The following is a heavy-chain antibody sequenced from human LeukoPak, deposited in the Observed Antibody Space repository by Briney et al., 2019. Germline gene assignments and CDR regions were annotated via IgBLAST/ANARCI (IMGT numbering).Heavy chain of an antibody. CDR3: ARGSPGGAAATLDY. Sequence: SETLSLTCTVFGGSISSYYWSWIRQPAGKGLEWIGRIYTSGSTNYNPSLKSRVTISVDKSKNQFSLKLSSVTAADTAVYYCARGSPGGAAATLDYWGQGTLVTVSS. CDR2: IYTSGST. J-gene: IGHJ4*02. D-gene: IGHD6-13*01. V-gene: IGHV4-4*07. CDR1: GGSISSYY.